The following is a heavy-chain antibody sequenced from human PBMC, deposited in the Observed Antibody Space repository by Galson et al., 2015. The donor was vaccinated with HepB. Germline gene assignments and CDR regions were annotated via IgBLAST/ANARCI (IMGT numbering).Heavy chain of an antibody. Sequence: SVKVSCKASGGTFSSYAISWVRQAPGQGLEWMGGIIPILGIANYAQKFQGRVTITADKSTSTAYMELSSLRSEDTAVYYCARAYIGYSSGWYGLDYWGQGTLVTVSS. CDR1: GGTFSSYA. V-gene: IGHV1-69*10. CDR3: ARAYIGYSSGWYGLDY. CDR2: IIPILGIA. D-gene: IGHD6-19*01. J-gene: IGHJ4*02.